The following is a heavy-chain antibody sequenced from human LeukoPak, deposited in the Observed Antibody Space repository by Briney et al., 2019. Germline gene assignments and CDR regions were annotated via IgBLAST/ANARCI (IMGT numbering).Heavy chain of an antibody. CDR2: ITGTHYTT. CDR3: TKDPNGDYVGAFDP. CDR1: GFTFSTFA. V-gene: IGHV3-23*01. Sequence: GGSLRLSCAASGFTFSTFAMTWVRQAPGKGLGWVSSITGTHYTTYYTDSVKGRFTISRDNSKNTLYLQMNSLRADDTAIYYCTKDPNGDYVGAFDPWGQGTLVTVSS. J-gene: IGHJ5*02. D-gene: IGHD4-17*01.